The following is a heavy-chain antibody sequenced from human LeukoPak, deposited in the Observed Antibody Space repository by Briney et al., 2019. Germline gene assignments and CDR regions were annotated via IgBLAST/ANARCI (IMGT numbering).Heavy chain of an antibody. J-gene: IGHJ6*02. CDR3: ARDRPGAYGMDV. CDR2: IIPIFGTA. CDR1: GDTFSSYA. V-gene: IGHV1-69*13. D-gene: IGHD6-6*01. Sequence: GASVKVSCKASGDTFSSYAISWVRQAPGQGLEWMGGIIPIFGTANYAQKFQGRVTITADESTSTAYMELSSLRSEDTAVYYCARDRPGAYGMDVWGQGTTVTVSS.